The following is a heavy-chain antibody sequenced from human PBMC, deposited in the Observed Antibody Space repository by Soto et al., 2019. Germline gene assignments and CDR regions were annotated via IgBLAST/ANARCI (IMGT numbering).Heavy chain of an antibody. V-gene: IGHV1-69*12. CDR3: TRDLYYFDSSAYYGRNWFDP. J-gene: IGHJ5*02. Sequence: QVQLVQSGAEVKKPGSSVKVSCKASGGTFSTYTMSWVRQAPGQGLEWMGGIIPMFNTPNYAENFQGRVTITADESTNTAYMELSSLRSDATAVYYCTRDLYYFDSSAYYGRNWFDPWGQGTLVTVSS. CDR2: IIPMFNTP. CDR1: GGTFSTYT. D-gene: IGHD3-22*01.